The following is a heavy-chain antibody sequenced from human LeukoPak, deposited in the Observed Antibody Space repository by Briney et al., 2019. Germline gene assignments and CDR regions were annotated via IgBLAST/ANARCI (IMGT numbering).Heavy chain of an antibody. CDR1: GFTVSSNY. CDR2: IHSGGST. Sequence: GGSLRLSCAASGFTVSSNYMSWVRQAPGKGLEWVSVIHSGGSTYYADSVKGRFTISRDNSKNTLYLQMNSLRAEDTAVYYCARVTAAGTSFGFDPWGQGTLVTVSS. V-gene: IGHV3-66*01. J-gene: IGHJ5*02. CDR3: ARVTAAGTSFGFDP. D-gene: IGHD6-13*01.